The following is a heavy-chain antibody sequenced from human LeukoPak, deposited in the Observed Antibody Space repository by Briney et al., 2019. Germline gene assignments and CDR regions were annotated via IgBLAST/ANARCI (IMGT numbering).Heavy chain of an antibody. D-gene: IGHD5-12*01. CDR2: INHCGST. Sequence: PSETLSLTCAVYGGSFSGYYWSWIRQPPGKGLEWIGEINHCGSTNYNPSLKSRVTISVDTSKNQFSLKLSSVTAADTAVYYCARGGGYSGLGYWGQGTLVTVSS. CDR1: GGSFSGYY. V-gene: IGHV4-34*01. J-gene: IGHJ4*02. CDR3: ARGGGYSGLGY.